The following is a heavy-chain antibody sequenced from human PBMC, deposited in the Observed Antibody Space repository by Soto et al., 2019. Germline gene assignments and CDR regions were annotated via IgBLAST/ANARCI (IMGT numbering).Heavy chain of an antibody. CDR2: IDPSDSQT. D-gene: IGHD6-19*01. J-gene: IGHJ4*02. Sequence: GESLKVSCKGSGYSFAGYWITWVRQKPGKGLEWMGRIDPSDSQTYYSPSFRGHVTISVTKSMTTVFLQWSSLRSEDTAVYYCARDGAVGGNINFDYWGQGTLVTVSS. CDR3: ARDGAVGGNINFDY. V-gene: IGHV5-10-1*01. CDR1: GYSFAGYW.